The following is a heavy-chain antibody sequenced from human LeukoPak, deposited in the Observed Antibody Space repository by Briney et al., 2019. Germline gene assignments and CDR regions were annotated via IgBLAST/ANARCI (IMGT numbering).Heavy chain of an antibody. J-gene: IGHJ5*02. CDR2: IYYSGST. CDR3: ARRTGFDRSQGGFDP. Sequence: SETLSLTCTVSGGSISSYYWSWIRQPPGKGLEWIGYIYYSGSTNYNPSLKSRVTISVDTSKNQFSLKLSSVTAADTAVYYCARRTGFDRSQGGFDPWGQRTLVTVSS. D-gene: IGHD3-9*01. CDR1: GGSISSYY. V-gene: IGHV4-59*01.